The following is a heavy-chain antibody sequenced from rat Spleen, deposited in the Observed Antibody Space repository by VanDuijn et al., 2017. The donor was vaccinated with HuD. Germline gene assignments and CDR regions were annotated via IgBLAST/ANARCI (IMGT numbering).Heavy chain of an antibody. J-gene: IGHJ2*01. Sequence: EVQLVESGGGLVQPRRSLKLSCAASGFTFSNYYMAWVRQAPTKGLEWVASISTAGCNTYYRDSVKGRFTISRDNAKSTLYLQMDSLRSEDTATYYCARLAMGITDYFDYWGQGVMVTVSS. CDR2: ISTAGCNT. CDR1: GFTFSNYY. D-gene: IGHD1-9*01. CDR3: ARLAMGITDYFDY. V-gene: IGHV5-25*01.